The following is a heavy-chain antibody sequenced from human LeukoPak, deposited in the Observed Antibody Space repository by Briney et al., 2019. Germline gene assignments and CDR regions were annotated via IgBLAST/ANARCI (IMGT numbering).Heavy chain of an antibody. CDR2: ITSSSSYI. CDR3: ARARYAEDEEGAFAY. CDR1: GCTFSRYT. Sequence: GGALRLSCAASGCTFSRYTMNWVRQAPGKGLEGIASITSSSSYIYYADSVKGRFNISRDNAKNSLYPQMNSLRAEDTAVYYCARARYAEDEEGAFAYWGQGTLVTVSS. V-gene: IGHV3-21*01. J-gene: IGHJ4*02. D-gene: IGHD1-1*01.